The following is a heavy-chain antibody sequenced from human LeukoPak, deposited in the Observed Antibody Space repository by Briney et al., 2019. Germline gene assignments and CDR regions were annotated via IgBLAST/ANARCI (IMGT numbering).Heavy chain of an antibody. CDR3: ARHSGSYPDYYYYGMDV. CDR1: GGSISSYY. D-gene: IGHD1-26*01. CDR2: IYYSGST. V-gene: IGHV4-59*08. Sequence: SETLSLTCTVSGGSISSYYWSWIRQPPGKGLEWIGYIYYSGSTNYNPSLKSRVTISVDTSKNQFSLKLSSVPAADTAVYYCARHSGSYPDYYYYGMDVWGQGTTVTVSS. J-gene: IGHJ6*02.